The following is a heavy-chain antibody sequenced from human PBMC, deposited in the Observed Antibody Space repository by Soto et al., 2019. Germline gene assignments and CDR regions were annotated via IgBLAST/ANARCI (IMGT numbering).Heavy chain of an antibody. D-gene: IGHD1-20*01. J-gene: IGHJ4*02. CDR2: ISSNGGYT. CDR3: AREGITSRPENLDV. Sequence: QVQLVESGGGLVQPGGSLTLSCAASGFDFRGYYMTWIRQDPRKGLDWISFISSNGGYTKYVDSVKGRFTISKDNPKNSLSLRMPSLRAEDTATYDWAREGITSRPENLDVWGRGTLVTVSS. V-gene: IGHV3-11*05. CDR1: GFDFRGYY.